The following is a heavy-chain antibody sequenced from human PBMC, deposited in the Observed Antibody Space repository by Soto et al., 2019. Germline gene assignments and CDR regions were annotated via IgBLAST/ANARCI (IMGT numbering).Heavy chain of an antibody. CDR1: GGSISSGGYY. D-gene: IGHD5-18*01. J-gene: IGHJ4*02. CDR3: ARSGGYSYGYQGY. CDR2: IYYSGST. V-gene: IGHV4-31*03. Sequence: QVQLQESGPGLVKPSQTLSLTCTVSGGSISSGGYYWSWIRQHPGKGLEWNGYIYYSGSTYYNPSLMSRLTMSVDTSKNQFSLKLSSVTAADTAVYYCARSGGYSYGYQGYWGQGPLLTVAS.